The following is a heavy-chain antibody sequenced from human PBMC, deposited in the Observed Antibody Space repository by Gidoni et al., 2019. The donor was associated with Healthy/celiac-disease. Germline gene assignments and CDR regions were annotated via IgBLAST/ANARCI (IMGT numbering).Heavy chain of an antibody. CDR3: AKDFRGYSSSWYRDY. J-gene: IGHJ4*02. D-gene: IGHD6-13*01. Sequence: EVQLLESGGVLVQQGGSLRLSCAASGFTFSSYAMSWVRQAPGKGLEWVSAISGSGGSTYYADSVKGRFTISRDNSKNTLYLQMNSLRAEDTAVYYCAKDFRGYSSSWYRDYWGQGTLVTVSS. V-gene: IGHV3-23*01. CDR2: ISGSGGST. CDR1: GFTFSSYA.